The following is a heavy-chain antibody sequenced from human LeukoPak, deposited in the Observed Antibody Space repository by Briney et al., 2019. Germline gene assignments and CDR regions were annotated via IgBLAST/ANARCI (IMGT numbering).Heavy chain of an antibody. Sequence: GGSLRLSCAASGFSFTYSWMAWVRQTPERGLEWVANIKQDGSEKYYLDSVKGRFTISRDNAKNSLYLQMNSLRVEDTAVYYCARDYYRSLDYWGQGTLATVSS. J-gene: IGHJ4*02. CDR1: GFSFTYSW. V-gene: IGHV3-7*01. CDR3: ARDYYRSLDY. D-gene: IGHD3-22*01. CDR2: IKQDGSEK.